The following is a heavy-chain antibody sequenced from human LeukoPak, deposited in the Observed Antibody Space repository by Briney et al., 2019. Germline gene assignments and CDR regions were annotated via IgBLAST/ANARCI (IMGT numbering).Heavy chain of an antibody. D-gene: IGHD3-22*01. V-gene: IGHV3-23*01. J-gene: IGHJ4*02. Sequence: GGSLRLSCAASGFTFSSYAMSRVRQAPGKGLEWVSAISGSGGSTYYADSVKGRFTISRDNFKNTLYLQMNSLRAEDTAVYYCAKFYRGYYDSSGFPFDYWGQGTLVTVSS. CDR2: ISGSGGST. CDR3: AKFYRGYYDSSGFPFDY. CDR1: GFTFSSYA.